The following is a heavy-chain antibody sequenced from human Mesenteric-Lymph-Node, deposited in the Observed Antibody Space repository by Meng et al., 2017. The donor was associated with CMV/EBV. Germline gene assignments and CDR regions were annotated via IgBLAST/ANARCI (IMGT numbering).Heavy chain of an antibody. D-gene: IGHD1-26*01. Sequence: SVKVSCKASGDTFSSHTLSWVRQAPGQGLEWMGGILPINGVTEYSQKFQDTVTITADTSATTAYMGLSSLKYEDTAVYYCARGFGTGTYGWGFDNWGQGTLVTVSS. J-gene: IGHJ4*02. V-gene: IGHV1-69*10. CDR2: ILPINGVT. CDR3: ARGFGTGTYGWGFDN. CDR1: GDTFSSHT.